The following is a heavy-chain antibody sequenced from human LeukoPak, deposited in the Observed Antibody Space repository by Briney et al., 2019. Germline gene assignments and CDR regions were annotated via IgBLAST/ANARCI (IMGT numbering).Heavy chain of an antibody. Sequence: GGSLRLSCAASGFTFSSYTMNWVRQAPGKGLEWVSSISSSSSYIFYADSAKGRFTISRDNAKNSLYLQMNSLRAEDTAVYFCARGVGGLGNMDVWGEGTTVIVSS. CDR1: GFTFSSYT. D-gene: IGHD3-16*01. V-gene: IGHV3-21*06. J-gene: IGHJ6*03. CDR3: ARGVGGLGNMDV. CDR2: ISSSSSYI.